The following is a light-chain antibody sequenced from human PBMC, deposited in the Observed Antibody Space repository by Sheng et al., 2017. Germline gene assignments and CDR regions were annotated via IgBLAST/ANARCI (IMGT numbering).Light chain of an antibody. Sequence: DIVMTQSPDSLAVSLGERATINCKSGQTLLYSSNNKNYLAWYQQKPRQPPKLLIYWASTRESGVPDRFSGSGSGTDFILTISSLQAEDVAVYYCQQYFTAPWAFGQGTKVGNQT. CDR2: WAS. CDR1: QTLLYSSNNKNY. CDR3: QQYFTAPWA. V-gene: IGKV4-1*01. J-gene: IGKJ1*01.